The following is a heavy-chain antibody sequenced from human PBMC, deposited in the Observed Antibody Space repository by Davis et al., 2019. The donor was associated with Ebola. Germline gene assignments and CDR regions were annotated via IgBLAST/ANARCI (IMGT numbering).Heavy chain of an antibody. CDR3: ARAEDFWSGYYTYDY. D-gene: IGHD3-3*01. CDR1: GFTVSSNY. V-gene: IGHV3-66*01. CDR2: IYSGGST. Sequence: GESLKISCAASGFTVSSNYMSWVRQAPGKGLEWVSVIYSGGSTYYADSVKGRFTISRDNAKNSLYLQMNSLRDEDTAVYYCARAEDFWSGYYTYDYWGQGTLVTVSS. J-gene: IGHJ4*02.